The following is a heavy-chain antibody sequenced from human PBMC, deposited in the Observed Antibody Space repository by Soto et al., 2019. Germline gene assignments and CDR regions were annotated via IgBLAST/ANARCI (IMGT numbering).Heavy chain of an antibody. V-gene: IGHV4-30-4*01. CDR3: ARADGGNSFAFDP. D-gene: IGHD2-21*02. Sequence: SETLSLTCTVSGGSISSGDYYWSWIRQPPGKGLEWIGYIYYSGSTYYNPSLKSRVTISVDTSKNQFSLKLSSVTAADTAVYYCARADGGNSFAFDPWGQGTLVTVSS. CDR2: IYYSGST. J-gene: IGHJ5*02. CDR1: GGSISSGDYY.